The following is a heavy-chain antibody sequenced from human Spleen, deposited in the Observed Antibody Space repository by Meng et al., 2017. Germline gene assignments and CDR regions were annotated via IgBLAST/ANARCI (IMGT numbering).Heavy chain of an antibody. Sequence: GESLKISCAASGFTFSKHSMNWVRQVPGKGLEWVSSISSNSSYIYYADSVRGRFTISRDNAKNTLYLQMNSLRAEDTAVYYCARDHYEGARPLDYWGQGTLVTVSS. D-gene: IGHD1-26*01. CDR1: GFTFSKHS. CDR3: ARDHYEGARPLDY. J-gene: IGHJ4*02. CDR2: ISSNSSYI. V-gene: IGHV3-21*01.